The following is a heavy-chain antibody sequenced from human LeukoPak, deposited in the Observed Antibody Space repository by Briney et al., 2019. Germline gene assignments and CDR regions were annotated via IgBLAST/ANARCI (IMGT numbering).Heavy chain of an antibody. Sequence: ASVKVSCKASGYTFTGYYMLWVRQAPGQGLEWMGWINPNSGGTNYAQRFQGRVTMTRDTSISTAYMELSRLRSDDTAVYYCARVRSGYLYYFDYWGQGTLVTVSS. CDR3: ARVRSGYLYYFDY. CDR1: GYTFTGYY. J-gene: IGHJ4*02. CDR2: INPNSGGT. D-gene: IGHD5-12*01. V-gene: IGHV1-2*02.